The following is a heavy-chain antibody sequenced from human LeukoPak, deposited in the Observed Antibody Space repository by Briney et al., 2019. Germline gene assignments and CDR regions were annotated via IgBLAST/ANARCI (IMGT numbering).Heavy chain of an antibody. CDR2: INPDGSQT. Sequence: GVLRLSCAASGFTFNTYWMHWVRQAPGKGLVWVSHINPDGSQTNYADSVTGRFTISRDNAKNTLYLQMNSLRAEDTAVHYCARDPVRRDSYWGQGTLVTVSS. V-gene: IGHV3-74*01. CDR1: GFTFNTYW. J-gene: IGHJ4*02. CDR3: ARDPVRRDSY. D-gene: IGHD3-10*01.